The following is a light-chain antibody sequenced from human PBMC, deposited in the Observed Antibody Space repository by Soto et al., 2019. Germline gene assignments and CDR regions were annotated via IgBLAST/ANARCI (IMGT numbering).Light chain of an antibody. V-gene: IGLV1-40*01. CDR3: QSFDSGLSVVV. CDR1: SSNIGAGYA. Sequence: QSALTQPPSVSGAPGQRITISCTGSSSNIGAGYAVHWYQHLPGTAPKLLIFDNNNRPSGVPDRFSGSKSGTPASLAITGLQAEDEADYYCQSFDSGLSVVVFGGGTKLTVL. CDR2: DNN. J-gene: IGLJ2*01.